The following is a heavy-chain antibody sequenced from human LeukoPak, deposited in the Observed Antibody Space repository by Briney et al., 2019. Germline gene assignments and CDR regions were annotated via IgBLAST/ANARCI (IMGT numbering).Heavy chain of an antibody. Sequence: GRSLRLSCAASGFTFSSYAMHWVRQAPGKGLEWVAVTSYDGSNKYYADSVKGRFTISRDNSKNTLYLQMNSLRAEDTAVYYCARGTSAPAAIKPDYWGQGTLVTVSS. CDR2: TSYDGSNK. CDR3: ARGTSAPAAIKPDY. CDR1: GFTFSSYA. D-gene: IGHD2-2*01. V-gene: IGHV3-30*04. J-gene: IGHJ4*02.